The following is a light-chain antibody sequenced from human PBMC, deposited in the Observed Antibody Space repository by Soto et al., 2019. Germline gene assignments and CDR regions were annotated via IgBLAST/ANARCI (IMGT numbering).Light chain of an antibody. CDR2: INN. CDR1: SSNIGSHT. J-gene: IGLJ1*01. CDR3: AAWDDNLNGYV. Sequence: QSVLTQPPSASGTPGQRVTISCSGSSSNIGSHTLNWYQQLPGTAPKLLIYINNQRPSGVPDRFSASKSGTSASLAISGLQSEDEADYYCAAWDDNLNGYVFGTGTKVDRP. V-gene: IGLV1-44*01.